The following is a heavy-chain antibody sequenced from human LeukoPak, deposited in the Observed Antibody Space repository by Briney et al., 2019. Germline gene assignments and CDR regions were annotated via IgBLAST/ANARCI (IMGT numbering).Heavy chain of an antibody. CDR2: IRKKGYGETT. CDR1: GFSFGDDA. CDR3: SRGLHDYGDSNYYFNQ. V-gene: IGHV3-49*03. Sequence: PGGSLRLSCTASGFSFGDDAWSWFRQAPGRVLEFVSFIRKKGYGETTDYAASVRGRFTISRDDAKSTAYLQMNSLEIEDTALYYCSRGLHDYGDSNYYFNQWGRGTQVTVSS. J-gene: IGHJ4*02. D-gene: IGHD4-17*01.